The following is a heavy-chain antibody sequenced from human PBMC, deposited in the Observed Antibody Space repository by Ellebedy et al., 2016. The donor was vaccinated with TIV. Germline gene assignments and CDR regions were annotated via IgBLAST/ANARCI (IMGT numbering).Heavy chain of an antibody. V-gene: IGHV3-53*01. CDR2: IYNGDNT. Sequence: GGSLRLSCAASGFTVSSNHMSWVRQAPGKGLEWVSLIYNGDNTYYTYSVKVRFTISRDNSKNTLYLQMNSLRAEDTAVYYCARDWGFYPGDWGQGTLVTVSS. J-gene: IGHJ1*01. CDR3: ARDWGFYPGD. CDR1: GFTVSSNH. D-gene: IGHD3-16*01.